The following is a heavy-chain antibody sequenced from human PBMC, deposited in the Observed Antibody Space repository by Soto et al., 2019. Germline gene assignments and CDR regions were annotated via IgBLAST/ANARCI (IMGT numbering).Heavy chain of an antibody. Sequence: GGSLRLSCAASGFTFSSYAMSWVRQAPGKGLEWVSVISGSGGSTYYTDSMKGRFTISRDNSKNTLYLQMNSLRAEDTAVYYWAKSHLLYGDYPLADYWGQGTLVTVSS. CDR3: AKSHLLYGDYPLADY. V-gene: IGHV3-23*01. CDR1: GFTFSSYA. D-gene: IGHD4-17*01. J-gene: IGHJ4*02. CDR2: ISGSGGST.